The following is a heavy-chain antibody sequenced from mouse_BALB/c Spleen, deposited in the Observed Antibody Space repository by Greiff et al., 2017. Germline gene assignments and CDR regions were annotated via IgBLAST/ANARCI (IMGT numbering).Heavy chain of an antibody. Sequence: QVQLQQSGTVLVRPGASVKLSCKASGYTFTSSWMHWAKQRPGQGLEWIGEIHPNSGNTNYNEKFKGKATLTVDTSSSTAYVDLSSLTSEDSAVYYCARRGYYFDYWGQGTTLTVSS. J-gene: IGHJ2*01. CDR2: IHPNSGNT. CDR3: ARRGYYFDY. CDR1: GYTFTSSW. V-gene: IGHV1S130*01.